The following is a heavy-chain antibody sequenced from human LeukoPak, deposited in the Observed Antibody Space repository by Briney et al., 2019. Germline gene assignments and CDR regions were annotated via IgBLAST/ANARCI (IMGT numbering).Heavy chain of an antibody. CDR2: IRYDGNNK. D-gene: IGHD6-19*01. CDR1: GFTFSTYN. V-gene: IGHV3-30*02. J-gene: IGHJ4*02. CDR3: AKWRRGGWSLDY. Sequence: GGSLRLSCAASGFTFSTYNIHWVRQAPGKGLEWVAFIRYDGNNKYYADSVKGRFTISRDNSKNTLYLQMTSLRAEDTAVYYCAKWRRGGWSLDYWGQGTLVTVSS.